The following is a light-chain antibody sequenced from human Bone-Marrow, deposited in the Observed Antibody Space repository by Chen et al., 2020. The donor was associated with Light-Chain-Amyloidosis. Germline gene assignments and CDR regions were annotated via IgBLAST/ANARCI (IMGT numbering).Light chain of an antibody. CDR3: MQGTHWPWT. CDR1: QSLVYSDGNTY. J-gene: IGKJ1*01. Sequence: DVVMTQSPLSLPVTLGQPASISCRSSQSLVYSDGNTYLSWFQQRPGQSPRRLIYKVSNRDSGVPDRFSGSASGTDFTLKISRVEAEDVGIDDCMQGTHWPWTFGQGTKVEIK. CDR2: KVS. V-gene: IGKV2-30*01.